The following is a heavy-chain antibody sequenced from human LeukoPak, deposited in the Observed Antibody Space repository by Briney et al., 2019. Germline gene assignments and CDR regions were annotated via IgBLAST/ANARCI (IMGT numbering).Heavy chain of an antibody. CDR3: ARVAYGDSRSFDY. V-gene: IGHV3-7*01. CDR2: IQPDGSEQ. J-gene: IGHJ4*02. CDR1: GSTFSSIW. Sequence: GGSLRLSCVASGSTFSSIWMSWVRQAPGKGLEWVGNIQPDGSEQYPVDSVKGRFTISRDNAMNSLFLQMNSLRVEDTAVYYCARVAYGDSRSFDYWGQGTLVTVSS. D-gene: IGHD4-17*01.